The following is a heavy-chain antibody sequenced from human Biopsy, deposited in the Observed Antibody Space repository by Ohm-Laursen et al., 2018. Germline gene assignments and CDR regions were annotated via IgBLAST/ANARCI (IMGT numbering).Heavy chain of an antibody. Sequence: SVKVSCKASGYTFTSHDTNWVRQATGQGLEWMGWMSPNTGNTVYAQRFQDRVTMTSDTSTGTAYMELTSLTSDDTAVYFCARWETTLGRSLDSWGQGTLVAVSS. CDR1: GYTFTSHD. J-gene: IGHJ4*02. V-gene: IGHV1-8*01. CDR3: ARWETTLGRSLDS. CDR2: MSPNTGNT. D-gene: IGHD1-26*01.